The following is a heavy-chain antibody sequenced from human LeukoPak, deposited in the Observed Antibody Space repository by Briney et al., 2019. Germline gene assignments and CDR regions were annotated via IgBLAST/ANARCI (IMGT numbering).Heavy chain of an antibody. Sequence: PGGSLRLSCAASGFTVSSNYMSWVRQAPGKGLEWVSVIYSGGSTYYADSVKGRFTISRDNSKNTLYLQMNSLRAEDTAVYYCARGWYSSGWYEYYFDNWGQGTLVTVSS. CDR3: ARGWYSSGWYEYYFDN. V-gene: IGHV3-53*01. D-gene: IGHD6-19*01. CDR1: GFTVSSNY. J-gene: IGHJ4*02. CDR2: IYSGGST.